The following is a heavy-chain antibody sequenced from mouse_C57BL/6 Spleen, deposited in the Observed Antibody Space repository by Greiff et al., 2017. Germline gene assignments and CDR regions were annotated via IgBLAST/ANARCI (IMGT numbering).Heavy chain of an antibody. CDR3: ARVYDGPHGV. CDR1: GYSITSGYY. CDR2: ISYDGSN. D-gene: IGHD2-3*01. V-gene: IGHV3-6*01. Sequence: VQLQQSGPGLVKPSQSLSLTCSVTGYSITSGYYWNWIRQFPGNKLEWMGYISYDGSNNYNPSLKNRISITRDTSKNQFFLKLNSVTTEDTATYYCARVYDGPHGVWGTGTTVTVSS. J-gene: IGHJ1*03.